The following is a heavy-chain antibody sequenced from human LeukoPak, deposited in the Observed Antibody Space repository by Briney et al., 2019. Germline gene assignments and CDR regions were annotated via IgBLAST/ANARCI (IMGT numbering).Heavy chain of an antibody. CDR3: ARATVIGSVPVPGYMDV. CDR1: GLTFSSYD. V-gene: IGHV3-13*01. D-gene: IGHD2-21*01. Sequence: GGSLRLSCAASGLTFSSYDMHWVRQVAGKGLEWVSSIGTIGDTFYPGSVKGRFTISRENAKNSLYLQMNSLRAGDTAVYYCARATVIGSVPVPGYMDVWGKGTTVTVSS. CDR2: IGTIGDT. J-gene: IGHJ6*03.